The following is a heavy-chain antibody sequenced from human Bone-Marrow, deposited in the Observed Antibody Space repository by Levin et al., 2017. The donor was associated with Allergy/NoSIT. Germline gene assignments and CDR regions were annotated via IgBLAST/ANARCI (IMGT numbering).Heavy chain of an antibody. CDR1: GLTFSTAW. CDR3: RKSDY. J-gene: IGHJ4*02. Sequence: GESLKISCVASGLTFSTAWMSWIRQAPGKGLEWVGRIKSKNDGETTDYAAPVKGRFSISRDDSRNTVYLQMNSLKIEDTAVYYCRKSDYWGQGTLVTVSS. CDR2: IKSKNDGETT. V-gene: IGHV3-15*01.